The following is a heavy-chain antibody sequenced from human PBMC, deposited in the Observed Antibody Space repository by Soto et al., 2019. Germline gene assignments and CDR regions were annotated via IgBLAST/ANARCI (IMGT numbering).Heavy chain of an antibody. J-gene: IGHJ4*02. D-gene: IGHD5-18*01. CDR3: ASSILVGYGLEGESD. CDR1: GYTFTSYG. CDR2: ISAYNGNT. Sequence: QVQLVQSGAEVKKPGASVKVSCKASGYTFTSYGISWVRQAPGQGLEWMGWISAYNGNTNYAQKLQGRVTMTTDTSTRTAYMEMRRLRSDDTAVYYCASSILVGYGLEGESDWGQGTLVTVSS. V-gene: IGHV1-18*01.